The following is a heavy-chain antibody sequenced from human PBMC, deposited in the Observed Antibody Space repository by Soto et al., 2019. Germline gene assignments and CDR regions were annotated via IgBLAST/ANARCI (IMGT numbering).Heavy chain of an antibody. V-gene: IGHV3-13*04. CDR1: GFVFVSYD. Sequence: EVQLVESGGGLVQPGGSLRLSCAASGFVFVSYDFHWVRQASGKGLEWVAGIGAGRDTYYSDSVRGRFTFSRDNVKSSLYLHINNPRAGDMAVYYCAREVEDSLTVGGYFDLWGRGTLVTVPS. D-gene: IGHD3-9*01. CDR2: IGAGRDT. CDR3: AREVEDSLTVGGYFDL. J-gene: IGHJ2*01.